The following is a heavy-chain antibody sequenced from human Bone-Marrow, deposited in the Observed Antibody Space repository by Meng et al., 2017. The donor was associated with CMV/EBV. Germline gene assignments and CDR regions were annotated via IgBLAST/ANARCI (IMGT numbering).Heavy chain of an antibody. J-gene: IGHJ4*02. V-gene: IGHV3-48*03. Sequence: GESLKISCAASGFTFSSYEMNWVRQAPGKGLEWVSYISSSGSTIYYADSVKGRFTVSRDNAKNSLYLQMNSLRAEDTAVYYCARDTGWELTRTFDYWGQGTLVTVSS. D-gene: IGHD1-26*01. CDR3: ARDTGWELTRTFDY. CDR1: GFTFSSYE. CDR2: ISSSGSTI.